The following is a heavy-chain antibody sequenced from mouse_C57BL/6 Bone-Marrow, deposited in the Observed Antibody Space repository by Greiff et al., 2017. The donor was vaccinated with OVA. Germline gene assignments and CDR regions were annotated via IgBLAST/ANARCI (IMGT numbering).Heavy chain of an antibody. V-gene: IGHV14-4*01. CDR3: TTGRFGYFDV. Sequence: EVQLQQSGAELVRPGASVKLSCTASGFNIKDDYMHWVKQRPEQGLEWIGWLDPENGDTAYASKFQGKATITADTSSNTAYLQLSSLTSEDTAVYYCTTGRFGYFDVWGTGTTVTVSS. CDR1: GFNIKDDY. J-gene: IGHJ1*03. CDR2: LDPENGDT.